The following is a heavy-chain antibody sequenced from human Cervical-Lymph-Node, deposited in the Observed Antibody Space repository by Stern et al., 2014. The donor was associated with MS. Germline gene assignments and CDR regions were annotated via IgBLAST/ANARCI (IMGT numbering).Heavy chain of an antibody. CDR3: TTSFN. Sequence: EVQLVESGGGLVKPGGSLRLSCAASGFTFSNAWMRWVRQAPGKGLEWVGRIKSKTYGGTTDYAAPVKGRFTISRDDSKNTLYLQMNSLKTEDTAVYYCTTSFNWGQGTLVTVSS. D-gene: IGHD3-10*01. J-gene: IGHJ4*02. V-gene: IGHV3-15*01. CDR2: IKSKTYGGTT. CDR1: GFTFSNAW.